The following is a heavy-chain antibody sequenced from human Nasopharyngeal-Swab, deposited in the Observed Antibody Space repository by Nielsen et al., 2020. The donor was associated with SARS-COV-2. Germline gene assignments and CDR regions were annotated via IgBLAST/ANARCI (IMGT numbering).Heavy chain of an antibody. D-gene: IGHD1-26*01. Sequence: SETLSLTCTVSGGSISSGSIRSYYWSWIRQPPGKGLEWIGYFSHTGITNYNPSLKSRVTISVDMSKNQFSLKLSSVAAADTAVYYCAREVVGGLVDSWGQGTLVTVSS. CDR3: AREVVGGLVDS. CDR2: FSHTGIT. CDR1: GGSISSGSIRSYY. V-gene: IGHV4-61*01. J-gene: IGHJ4*02.